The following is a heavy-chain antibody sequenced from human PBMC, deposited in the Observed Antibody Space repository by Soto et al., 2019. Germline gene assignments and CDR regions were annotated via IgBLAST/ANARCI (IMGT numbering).Heavy chain of an antibody. V-gene: IGHV3-53*01. Sequence: GGSLRLSCAASGFSVSSSDMSWVRQVPGEGLEWVSVIYSGGSTHDADYVKGRFSVSRDTSKNTVDLQMNSLRVDDTAVYYCGTSSRKDYHFAMDVWGQGTAVTVS. J-gene: IGHJ6*02. CDR3: GTSSRKDYHFAMDV. D-gene: IGHD6-6*01. CDR1: GFSVSSSD. CDR2: IYSGGST.